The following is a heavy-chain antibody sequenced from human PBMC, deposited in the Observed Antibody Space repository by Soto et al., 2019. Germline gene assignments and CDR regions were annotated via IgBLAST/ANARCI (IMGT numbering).Heavy chain of an antibody. CDR2: IIPIFGTA. J-gene: IGHJ4*02. D-gene: IGHD1-7*01. Sequence: GASVKVSCKASGGTFSSYAISWVRQAPGQGLEWMGGIIPIFGTANYAQKFQGRVTITADESTSTAYMELSSLRSEDTAVYYCAREDRLELRSYYFDSWGQGTLFTVSS. V-gene: IGHV1-69*13. CDR1: GGTFSSYA. CDR3: AREDRLELRSYYFDS.